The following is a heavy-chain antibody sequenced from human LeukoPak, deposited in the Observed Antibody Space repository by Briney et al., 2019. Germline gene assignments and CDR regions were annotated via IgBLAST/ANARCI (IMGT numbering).Heavy chain of an antibody. V-gene: IGHV3-21*01. Sequence: GGSLRLSCAASGFTFSSYTMNWVRQAPGKGLEWVSSITSGSSYIYYADSLKGRFAISRDNANNSLCLQMNSLRAEDTAVYYCARGDKSSGWYFFDYWGQGALVTVSS. CDR2: ITSGSSYI. J-gene: IGHJ4*02. CDR1: GFTFSSYT. D-gene: IGHD6-19*01. CDR3: ARGDKSSGWYFFDY.